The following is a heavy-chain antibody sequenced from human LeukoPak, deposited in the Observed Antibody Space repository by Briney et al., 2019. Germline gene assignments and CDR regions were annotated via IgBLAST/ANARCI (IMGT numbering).Heavy chain of an antibody. J-gene: IGHJ6*03. CDR1: YGSISDISYY. D-gene: IGHD5-18*01. V-gene: IGHV4-39*07. Sequence: SETLSLTCTVSYGSISDISYYWGWIRQPPGKGLEWIGSIYYSGRTNYNPSFKSRVTISVDTSKNQFSLKLSSVTAADTAVYYCARTTEGGYTYDYFYYYYMDVWGKGTTVTISS. CDR3: ARTTEGGYTYDYFYYYYMDV. CDR2: IYYSGRT.